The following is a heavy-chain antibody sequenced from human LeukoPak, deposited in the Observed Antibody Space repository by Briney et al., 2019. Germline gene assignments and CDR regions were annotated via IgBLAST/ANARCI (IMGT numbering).Heavy chain of an antibody. V-gene: IGHV4-34*01. J-gene: IGHJ4*02. Sequence: PSETLSLTCAVYGGSFSGYYWSWIRQPPGKGLEWIGEINHSGSTNYNPSLKSRVTISVDTSKNQFSLKLSSVTAADTAVYYCASGASRADRDWGQGTLVTVS. CDR2: INHSGST. CDR3: ASGASRADRD. D-gene: IGHD2-21*01. CDR1: GGSFSGYY.